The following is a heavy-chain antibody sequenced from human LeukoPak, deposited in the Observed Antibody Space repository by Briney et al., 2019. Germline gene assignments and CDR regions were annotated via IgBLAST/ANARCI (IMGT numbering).Heavy chain of an antibody. CDR2: IYHSGST. D-gene: IGHD3-10*01. CDR1: GGSISSSNW. CDR3: ASLTDYYGSGSSL. V-gene: IGHV4-4*02. Sequence: SETLSLTCAVSGGSISSSNWWSWVRQPPGKGLEWIGEIYHSGSTNYNPSLKSRVTISVDKSKNQFSLKLSSVTAADTAVYYCASLTDYYGSGSSLWGQGTMVTVSS. J-gene: IGHJ3*01.